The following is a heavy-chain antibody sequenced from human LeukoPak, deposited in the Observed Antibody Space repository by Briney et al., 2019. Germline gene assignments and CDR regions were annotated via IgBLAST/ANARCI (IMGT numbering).Heavy chain of an antibody. D-gene: IGHD4-17*01. CDR3: ARGDYAAWFDP. Sequence: PSETLSLTCTVSGGSISSGGYYWSWIRQHPGKGLEWIGYIYYSGSTYYNPSLKSRVTISVDTSKNQFSLKLSSVTAADTAVNYCARGDYAAWFDPWGQGTLVTVSS. J-gene: IGHJ5*02. CDR2: IYYSGST. V-gene: IGHV4-31*03. CDR1: GGSISSGGYY.